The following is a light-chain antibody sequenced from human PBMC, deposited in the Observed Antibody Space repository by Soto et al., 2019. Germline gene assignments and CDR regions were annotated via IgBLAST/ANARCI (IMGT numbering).Light chain of an antibody. CDR2: RNN. CDR3: AAWDDSLSGRGV. J-gene: IGLJ1*01. Sequence: QSVLTQPPSASGTPGQRVTISCSGSSSNIGSNYVYWYQQLPGTAPKLLIYRNNHRPSGVPDRFSGSKSGTSASLAISGLRSEDEADYYCAAWDDSLSGRGVFGTGTKVTVL. V-gene: IGLV1-47*01. CDR1: SSNIGSNY.